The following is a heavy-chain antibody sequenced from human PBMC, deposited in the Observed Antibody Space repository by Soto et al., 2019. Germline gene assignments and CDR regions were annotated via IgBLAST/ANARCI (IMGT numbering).Heavy chain of an antibody. J-gene: IGHJ4*02. V-gene: IGHV3-21*01. Sequence: EVQLEESGGGLVRPGASLRLSCAASGFTFNYYTMIWVRQAPGQGLEWVSSISSASDNIHYADSVKGRFTISRENAKNSVYLQMNSLRDEDMAVYYCARHITTVTTERIDFWGQGTLVTVSS. CDR1: GFTFNYYT. D-gene: IGHD4-17*01. CDR3: ARHITTVTTERIDF. CDR2: ISSASDNI.